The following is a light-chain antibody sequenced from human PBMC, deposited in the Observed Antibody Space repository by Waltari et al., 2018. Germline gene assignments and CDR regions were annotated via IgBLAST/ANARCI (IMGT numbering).Light chain of an antibody. CDR3: QSADSSGTYKV. Sequence: SYELPQPPSVSVSPGQTARITCSGDALPKHYSYWYQQKPGQAPVLVTYKDPERPSGIPERCSGASSGTTVTLTISGVQAEDEADYYCQSADSSGTYKVFGGGTKLTVL. CDR1: ALPKHY. V-gene: IGLV3-25*03. CDR2: KDP. J-gene: IGLJ3*02.